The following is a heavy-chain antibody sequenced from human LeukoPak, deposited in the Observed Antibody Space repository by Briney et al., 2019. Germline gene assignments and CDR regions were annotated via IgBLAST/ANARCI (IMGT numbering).Heavy chain of an antibody. V-gene: IGHV1-69*13. CDR3: ARLSALEFDP. CDR1: GGTFSSYA. CDR2: IVPIFGTA. Sequence: ASVKVSCKASGGTFSSYAISWVRQAPGQGLEWMGGIVPIFGTANYAQKFQGRVTITADESTSTAYMELSSLRSEDTAVYYCARLSALEFDPWGHGTLVTVSS. D-gene: IGHD3-16*02. J-gene: IGHJ5*02.